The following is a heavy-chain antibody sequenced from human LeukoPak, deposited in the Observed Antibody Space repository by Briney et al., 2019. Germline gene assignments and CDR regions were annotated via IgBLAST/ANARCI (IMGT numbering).Heavy chain of an antibody. D-gene: IGHD2-2*01. CDR1: GFTSSSYA. V-gene: IGHV3-23*01. Sequence: GGSLRLSCAASGFTSSSYAMSWVRQAPGKGLEWVSAISGSGGSTYYADSVKGRFTISRDNSKNTLYLQMNSLRAEDTAVYYCAQAGYCSSTSCSDYWGQGTLVTVSS. CDR3: AQAGYCSSTSCSDY. CDR2: ISGSGGST. J-gene: IGHJ4*02.